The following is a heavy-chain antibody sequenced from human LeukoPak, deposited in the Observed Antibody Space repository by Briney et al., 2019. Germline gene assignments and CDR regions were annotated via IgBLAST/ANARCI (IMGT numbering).Heavy chain of an antibody. CDR2: INPNRGGT. V-gene: IGHV1-2*02. D-gene: IGHD6-13*01. CDR3: ARGGGSSSWSAYFDY. CDR1: GYTFTGYY. J-gene: IGHJ4*02. Sequence: ASVKVSCKASGYTFTGYYMHWVRQAPGQGLEWMGWINPNRGGTNYAQRFQGRVTTTRDTSIGTAYMELSSLRSDDTAVYYCARGGGSSSWSAYFDYWGQGTLVTVSS.